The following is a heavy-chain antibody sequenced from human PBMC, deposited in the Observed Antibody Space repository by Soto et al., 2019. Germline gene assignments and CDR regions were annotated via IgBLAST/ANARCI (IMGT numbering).Heavy chain of an antibody. J-gene: IGHJ6*03. Sequence: PSETLSLTCTVSGGSISSYYWSWIRQPPGKGLEWIGYIYYSGSTNYNPSLKSRVTISVDTSKNQFSLKLSSVTAADTAVYYCARAMYSSSWYPYYYYYMDVWGKGTTVTGSS. CDR1: GGSISSYY. CDR2: IYYSGST. V-gene: IGHV4-59*01. CDR3: ARAMYSSSWYPYYYYYMDV. D-gene: IGHD6-13*01.